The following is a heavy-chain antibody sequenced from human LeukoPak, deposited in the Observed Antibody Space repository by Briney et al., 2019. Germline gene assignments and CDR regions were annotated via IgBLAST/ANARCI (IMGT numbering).Heavy chain of an antibody. V-gene: IGHV3-30*01. CDR1: GFTFGSYA. CDR3: ARDRWELTTLDY. D-gene: IGHD1-26*01. Sequence: GGSLRLSCAASGFTFGSYAMHWVRQAPGKGLEWVAVIAYDGSNKYYADSVKGRFTISRDNSKNTLYLQMNSLRAEDTAVYYCARDRWELTTLDYWGQGILVTVSS. J-gene: IGHJ4*02. CDR2: IAYDGSNK.